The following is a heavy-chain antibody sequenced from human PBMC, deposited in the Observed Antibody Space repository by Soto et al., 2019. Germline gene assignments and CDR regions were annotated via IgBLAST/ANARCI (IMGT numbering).Heavy chain of an antibody. CDR2: MNPNSGNT. Sequence: GASVKVSCKASGYTFTSYDINWVRQATGRGLEWMGWMNPNSGNTGYAQKFQGRVTMTRNTSISTAYMELSSLRSEDTAVYYCARASYGDYVGCSVFDIGGQGTMVTVPS. D-gene: IGHD4-17*01. J-gene: IGHJ3*02. V-gene: IGHV1-8*01. CDR1: GYTFTSYD. CDR3: ARASYGDYVGCSVFDI.